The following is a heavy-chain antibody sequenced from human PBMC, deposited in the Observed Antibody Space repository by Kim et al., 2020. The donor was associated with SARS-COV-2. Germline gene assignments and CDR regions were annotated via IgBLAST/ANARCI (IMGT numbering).Heavy chain of an antibody. D-gene: IGHD5-12*01. J-gene: IGHJ4*02. Sequence: GGSLRLSCAASGFAFSTYAMSWVRQAPGMGLEWVSGITSDGRTYYADSVKGRFTISRDVPKNTLFLQMNSLRVEDTAVYYCAKRVQPNSGYEFWFYFDYWGQGTLVTVSS. CDR2: ITSDGRT. V-gene: IGHV3-23*01. CDR3: AKRVQPNSGYEFWFYFDY. CDR1: GFAFSTYA.